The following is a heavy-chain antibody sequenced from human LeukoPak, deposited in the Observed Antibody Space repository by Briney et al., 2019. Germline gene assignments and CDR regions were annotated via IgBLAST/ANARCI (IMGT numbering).Heavy chain of an antibody. Sequence: ASVKVSCKASGYTFTSYGINWVRQAPGQGLEWMGWISAYNSNTHYAQKLQGRVTMTTDTSTSTAYMEVRSLRSDDTAVYYCARIGVAAAGNQYYYYYYMDVWGKGTTVTISS. CDR3: ARIGVAAAGNQYYYYYYMDV. CDR2: ISAYNSNT. V-gene: IGHV1-18*01. CDR1: GYTFTSYG. D-gene: IGHD6-13*01. J-gene: IGHJ6*03.